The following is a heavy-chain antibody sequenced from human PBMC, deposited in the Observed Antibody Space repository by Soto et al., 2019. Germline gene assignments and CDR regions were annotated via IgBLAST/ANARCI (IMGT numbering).Heavy chain of an antibody. CDR1: GGSISSYY. V-gene: IGHV4-4*07. CDR2: IYTSGST. Sequence: SETLSLTCTVSGGSISSYYWSWIRQPAGKGLEWIGRIYTSGSTNYNPSLKSRFTMSVDTSKNQFSLTLSSVTAADTAVYYCARDAEAYDSSGYYSPRPFDYWGQGTLVTVSS. CDR3: ARDAEAYDSSGYYSPRPFDY. D-gene: IGHD3-22*01. J-gene: IGHJ4*02.